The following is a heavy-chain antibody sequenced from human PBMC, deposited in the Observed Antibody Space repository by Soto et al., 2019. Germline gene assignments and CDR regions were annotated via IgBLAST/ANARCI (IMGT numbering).Heavy chain of an antibody. J-gene: IGHJ5*02. CDR1: GDSVSSNSAA. D-gene: IGHD6-19*01. CDR2: TYYRSKWYN. V-gene: IGHV6-1*01. CDR3: ARGEVAVAGAWFDP. Sequence: SQTLSLTCAISGDSVSSNSAAWNWIRPSPSRGLEWLGRTYYRSKWYNDYAVSVKSRITINPDTSKNQFSLQLNSVTPEDTAVYYCARGEVAVAGAWFDPWGQGTLVTVSS.